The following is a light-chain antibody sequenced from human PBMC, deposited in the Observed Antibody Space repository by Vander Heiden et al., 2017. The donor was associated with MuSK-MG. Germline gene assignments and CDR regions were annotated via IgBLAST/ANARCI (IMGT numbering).Light chain of an antibody. Sequence: EVVMTQSPATLSVSPGERVTLSCRASQSINSNLAWYQQKPGQAPRLLISDASTRATGVPARFSGSGSETEFTLTISSLQSEDVAIYYCQQYNSWPPITFGQGTRLEI. J-gene: IGKJ5*01. CDR1: QSINSN. V-gene: IGKV3-15*01. CDR3: QQYNSWPPIT. CDR2: DAS.